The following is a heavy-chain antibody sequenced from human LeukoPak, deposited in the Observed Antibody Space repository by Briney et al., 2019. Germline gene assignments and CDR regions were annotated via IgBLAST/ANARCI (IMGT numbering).Heavy chain of an antibody. Sequence: GESLKISCEASGYTFTHQWIGWVRQMPGTGLGWVGLIYPRDSDTIYSPSFQGHVTISADTSINTAYLEWRSREASDTAMYYCARHSDVVGAIWGQGTQVTVSS. D-gene: IGHD3-16*01. CDR1: GYTFTHQW. CDR3: ARHSDVVGAI. V-gene: IGHV5-51*01. J-gene: IGHJ4*02. CDR2: IYPRDSDT.